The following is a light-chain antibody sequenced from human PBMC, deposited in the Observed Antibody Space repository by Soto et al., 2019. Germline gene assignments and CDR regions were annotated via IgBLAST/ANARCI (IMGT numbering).Light chain of an antibody. J-gene: IGLJ2*01. Sequence: QSALTQPASVSGSPGQSITISCSGTSSDVGGYNYVSWYQQNPGKAPKVMIYDVSSRPSGVSDRFSGSKSGNTASLTISGLQAEDEGDYYCSSYTASSTLVFGGGTKLTVL. CDR2: DVS. CDR3: SSYTASSTLV. V-gene: IGLV2-14*01. CDR1: SSDVGGYNY.